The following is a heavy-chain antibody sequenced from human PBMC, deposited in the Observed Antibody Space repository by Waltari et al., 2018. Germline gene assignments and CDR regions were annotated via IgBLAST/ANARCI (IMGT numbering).Heavy chain of an antibody. CDR3: ARGGDFWSGYEYYYYYMDV. CDR2: IYHSGST. Sequence: QVQLQESGPGLVKPSETLSLTCAVSGYSISSAYYWGWIRQPPGKGLEWIGSIYHSGSTYYNPSLKSRVTISVDTSKNQFSLKLSSVTAADTAVYYCARGGDFWSGYEYYYYYMDVWGKGTTVTVSS. J-gene: IGHJ6*03. D-gene: IGHD3-3*01. CDR1: GYSISSAYY. V-gene: IGHV4-38-2*01.